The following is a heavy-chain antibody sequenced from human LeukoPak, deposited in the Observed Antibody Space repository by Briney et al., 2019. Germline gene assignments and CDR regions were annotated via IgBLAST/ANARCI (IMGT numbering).Heavy chain of an antibody. V-gene: IGHV1-69*06. CDR2: IIPIFGTA. CDR3: ASDDYAHAFDI. CDR1: GGTFISNA. Sequence: GASVKVSCKASGGTFISNAISWVRQAPGQGLEWMGGIIPIFGTANYAQKFQGRVTMTEDTSTDTAYMELSSLRSEDTAVYYCASDDYAHAFDIWGQGTMVTVSS. J-gene: IGHJ3*02. D-gene: IGHD4-17*01.